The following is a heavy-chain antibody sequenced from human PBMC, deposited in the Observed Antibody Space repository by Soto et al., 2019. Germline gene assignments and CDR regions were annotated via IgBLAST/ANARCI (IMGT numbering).Heavy chain of an antibody. CDR3: ARVESGSYYDFDY. V-gene: IGHV1-3*01. D-gene: IGHD1-26*01. J-gene: IGHJ4*02. CDR2: INAGNGNT. CDR1: GYTFTSYA. Sequence: QVQLVQSGAEVKKPGASVKVSCKASGYTFTSYAMHWVRQAPGQRLEWMGWINAGNGNTKYSQKFQGRVTITRDTSASTAYIELSSLRSEDTAVYYCARVESGSYYDFDYWGQGTLVTVSS.